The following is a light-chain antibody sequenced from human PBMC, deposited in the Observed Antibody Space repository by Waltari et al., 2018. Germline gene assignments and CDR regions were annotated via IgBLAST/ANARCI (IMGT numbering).Light chain of an antibody. CDR2: DVR. CDR1: SSDVGGYNH. CDR3: CSYAGIYPYV. V-gene: IGLV2-11*01. J-gene: IGLJ1*01. Sequence: QPDLTQPRPVSGSPGQSVTISCTGTSSDVGGYNHVSWYQQNPGKAPKLIIYDVRKRPSRLPVRFSASSSGNTASLTISGLQAEDDADYYFCSYAGIYPYVFGSGTKVTVL.